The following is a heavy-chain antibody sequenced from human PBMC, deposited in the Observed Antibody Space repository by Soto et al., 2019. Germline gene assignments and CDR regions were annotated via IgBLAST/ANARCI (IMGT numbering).Heavy chain of an antibody. V-gene: IGHV6-1*01. CDR1: GDSVSSNSAA. CDR3: ARARRQSLDRNHNWFDP. Sequence: SQTLSLTCAISGDSVSSNSAAWNWIRQSPSRGLEWLGRTYYRSKWYNDYAVSVKSRITINPDTSKNQFSLQLNSVTPEDTAVYYCARARRQSLDRNHNWFDPWGQGTLVTVSS. D-gene: IGHD6-19*01. J-gene: IGHJ5*02. CDR2: TYYRSKWYN.